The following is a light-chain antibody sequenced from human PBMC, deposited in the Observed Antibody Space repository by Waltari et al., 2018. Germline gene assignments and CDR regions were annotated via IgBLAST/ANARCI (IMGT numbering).Light chain of an antibody. J-gene: IGKJ1*01. CDR2: KAS. CDR3: QQYNSYSRA. Sequence: DIQMTQSPSTLSASVGAGVTTPCRASQSISSGLAWYQQKPGKAPKLLIYKASSLESGVPSRFSGSGSGTEFTLTISSLQPDDFATYYCQQYNSYSRAFGQGTKVEIK. V-gene: IGKV1-5*03. CDR1: QSISSG.